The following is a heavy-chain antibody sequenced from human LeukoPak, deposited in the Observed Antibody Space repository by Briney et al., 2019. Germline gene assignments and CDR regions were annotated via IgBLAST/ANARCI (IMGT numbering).Heavy chain of an antibody. CDR3: AKGDYMDV. Sequence: GRSLRLSCAASGFTFSTYGMHWVRQAPGKGLEWVSAISGSGGSTYYADSVKGRFTISRDNSKNTLYLQMNSLRAEDTAVYYCAKGDYMDVWGKGTTVTISS. CDR2: ISGSGGST. J-gene: IGHJ6*03. V-gene: IGHV3-23*01. CDR1: GFTFSTYG.